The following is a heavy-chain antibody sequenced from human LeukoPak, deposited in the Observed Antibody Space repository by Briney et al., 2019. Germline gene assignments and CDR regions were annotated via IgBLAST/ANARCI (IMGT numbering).Heavy chain of an antibody. Sequence: PSETLSLTCTVSGGSISSGGYYWSWIRQHPGKGLEWIGYIYYSGSTYYNPSLKSRVTISVDTSKNQFSLKLSSVTAADTAVYYCARVNGYSSSWYYSSVIYYGMDVWGQGTTVTVSS. CDR1: GGSISSGGYY. D-gene: IGHD6-13*01. V-gene: IGHV4-31*03. CDR3: ARVNGYSSSWYYSSVIYYGMDV. J-gene: IGHJ6*02. CDR2: IYYSGST.